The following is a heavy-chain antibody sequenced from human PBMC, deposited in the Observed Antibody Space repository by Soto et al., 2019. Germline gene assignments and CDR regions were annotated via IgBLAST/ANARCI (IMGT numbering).Heavy chain of an antibody. D-gene: IGHD3-22*01. V-gene: IGHV3-30-3*01. CDR1: EFTFSDYA. CDR2: ISDDVTNK. J-gene: IGHJ3*02. Sequence: QGQLVDSWGGVVQPGRSVRLSCAASEFTFSDYAMHWDRQAPCKGLYCLAVISDDVTNKSYADPMKDRFTISRDNPKSTLYLQLPSLAPEDTALYYCARAHYHDSSGPTGHAFEIWGQGTIVTVSS. CDR3: ARAHYHDSSGPTGHAFEI.